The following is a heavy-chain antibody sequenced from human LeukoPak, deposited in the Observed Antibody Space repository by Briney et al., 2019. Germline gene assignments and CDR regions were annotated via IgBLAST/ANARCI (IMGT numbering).Heavy chain of an antibody. CDR2: ISSSGSTI. CDR3: ARDLRSSGYYAFDY. V-gene: IGHV3-48*03. D-gene: IGHD3-22*01. Sequence: GGSLRLSCAASGFTFSSYEMNWVRQAPGKGLEWVSYISSSGSTIYYADSVRGRFTISRDNAKNSLYLQMNSLRAEDTAVYYCARDLRSSGYYAFDYWGQGTLVTVSS. J-gene: IGHJ4*02. CDR1: GFTFSSYE.